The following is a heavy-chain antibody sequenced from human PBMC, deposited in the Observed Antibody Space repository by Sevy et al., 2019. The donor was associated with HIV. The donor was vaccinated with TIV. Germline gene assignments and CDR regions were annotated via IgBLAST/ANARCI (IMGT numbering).Heavy chain of an antibody. V-gene: IGHV3-30-3*01. CDR2: ISYDGSNK. J-gene: IGHJ4*02. Sequence: GGSLRLSCAASGFTFSSYAMHWVRQAPGKGLEWVAAISYDGSNKYYADSVKGRFTISRDNSKNTLYLQMNSLRAEDTAVYYCAREKSGSYFDYWGQGTLVTVSS. CDR3: AREKSGSYFDY. CDR1: GFTFSSYA. D-gene: IGHD1-26*01.